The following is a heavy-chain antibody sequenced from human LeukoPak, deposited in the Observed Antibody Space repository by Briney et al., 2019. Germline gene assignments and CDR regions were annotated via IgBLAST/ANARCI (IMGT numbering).Heavy chain of an antibody. CDR2: IWYDGTNK. Sequence: GGSLRLSCVASGFTFSSYGMHWVRQAPGKGLEWVAVIWYDGTNKYYADSVKGRFTISRDSPKNTLYLQMNSLRAEDTAVYYCARDPYGDYVYAFDIWGQGTMVTVSS. D-gene: IGHD4-17*01. J-gene: IGHJ3*02. CDR3: ARDPYGDYVYAFDI. CDR1: GFTFSSYG. V-gene: IGHV3-33*01.